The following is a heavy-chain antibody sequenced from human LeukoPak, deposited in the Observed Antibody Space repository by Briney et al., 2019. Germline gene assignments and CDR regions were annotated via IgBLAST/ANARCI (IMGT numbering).Heavy chain of an antibody. CDR1: GLTFSNSD. CDR3: ARSGCPGGSCYLRYSWLDL. J-gene: IGHJ5*02. Sequence: GGSLRLSCTTSGLTFSNSDMTWVRQAPGKGLEWASSITTTSSYIYYADSVRGRFTVSRDNARNSLYLQMDSLRPEDTAVYYCARSGCPGGSCYLRYSWLDLWGRGTLVTVSS. CDR2: ITTTSSYI. D-gene: IGHD2-15*01. V-gene: IGHV3-21*01.